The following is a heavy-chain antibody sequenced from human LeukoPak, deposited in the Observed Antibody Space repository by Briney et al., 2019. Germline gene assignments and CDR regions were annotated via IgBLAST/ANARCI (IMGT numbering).Heavy chain of an antibody. J-gene: IGHJ5*02. D-gene: IGHD3-9*01. V-gene: IGHV4-59*12. Sequence: PSETLSLTCTVSGGSISSYYWSWIRQPPGKGLEWIGYIYYSGSTNYNPSLKSRVTISVDTSKNHFSLKLTSVTAADTAVYYCARDQGTYDILTTYYGGWFAPWGQGRLVTVSS. CDR2: IYYSGST. CDR1: GGSISSYY. CDR3: ARDQGTYDILTTYYGGWFAP.